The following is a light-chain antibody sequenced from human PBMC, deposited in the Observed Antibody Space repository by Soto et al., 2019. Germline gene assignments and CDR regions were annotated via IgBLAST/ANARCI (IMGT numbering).Light chain of an antibody. CDR1: QDISTF. Sequence: DIQLTQSPSFLSASVGDRLTITCRASQDISTFLTWYQQNPGKAPKLLIYTASTLQSGVPSRFSGSGSGTECTLTISSLQPEDFATYYCQQLHSFPPTFGQGTKVESK. CDR2: TAS. V-gene: IGKV1-9*01. J-gene: IGKJ1*01. CDR3: QQLHSFPPT.